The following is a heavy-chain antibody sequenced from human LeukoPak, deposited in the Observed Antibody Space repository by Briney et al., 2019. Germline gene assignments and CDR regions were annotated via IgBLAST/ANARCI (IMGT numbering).Heavy chain of an antibody. CDR3: TYGSGSSTGWYFDY. CDR1: GFTFSSYW. D-gene: IGHD3-10*01. CDR2: LNSDGSST. J-gene: IGHJ4*02. Sequence: GALRLSCDGSGFTFSSYWMHWVRQAPGQGLVWVSRLNSDGSSTNYADSVKGRFTISRDNAKNTLYLQMNSLRADDTAVYYCTYGSGSSTGWYFDYWGQGTLVTVSS. V-gene: IGHV3-74*01.